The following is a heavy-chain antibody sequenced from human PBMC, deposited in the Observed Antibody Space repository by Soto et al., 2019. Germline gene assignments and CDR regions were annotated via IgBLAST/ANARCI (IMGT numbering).Heavy chain of an antibody. CDR1: PYTFTSYG. V-gene: IGHV1-18*04. J-gene: IGHJ5*02. CDR3: ASDQMVTHRWFDP. Sequence: ASVNVSCKTSPYTFTSYGISCVLQPPGQGLQWMGWISAYNGNANYAQKLQGRVTMTTDTSTSTAYMELRSLRADDTAVYYCASDQMVTHRWFDPWRQRTLVTVPS. D-gene: IGHD5-18*01. CDR2: ISAYNGNA.